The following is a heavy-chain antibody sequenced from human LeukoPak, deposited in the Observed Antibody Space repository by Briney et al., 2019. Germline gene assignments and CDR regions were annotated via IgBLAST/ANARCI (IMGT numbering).Heavy chain of an antibody. CDR2: ISGSGGST. V-gene: IGHV3-23*01. CDR1: GFTFSSYA. Sequence: GGFLRLSCAASGFTFSSYAMNWVRQAPGKGLEWVSAISGSGGSTYHADSVKGRFTISRDNSKNTLYLQMNSLRAEDTAVYYCAKGAYGSSLLAYFGYWGQGTLVTVSS. J-gene: IGHJ4*02. D-gene: IGHD6-13*01. CDR3: AKGAYGSSLLAYFGY.